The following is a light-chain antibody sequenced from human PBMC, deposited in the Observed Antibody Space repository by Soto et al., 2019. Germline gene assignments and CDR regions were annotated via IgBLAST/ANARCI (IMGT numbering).Light chain of an antibody. J-gene: IGLJ7*01. CDR3: AAWDDDLHVWL. CDR2: SSN. V-gene: IGLV1-44*01. Sequence: QSVLTQPPSVSVTPGQGVTLSCSGGDSNIGSTAVNWYQQVPGTAPKLLIYSSNQRPSGVPDRISGSKSGTSASLAISGLQSEDEADYYCAAWDDDLHVWLFGGGTQLTVL. CDR1: DSNIGSTA.